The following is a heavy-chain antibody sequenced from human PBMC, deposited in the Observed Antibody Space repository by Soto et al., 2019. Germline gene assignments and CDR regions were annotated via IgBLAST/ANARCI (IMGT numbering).Heavy chain of an antibody. J-gene: IGHJ4*02. D-gene: IGHD5-18*01. CDR3: ARESYRGYSYGSFDF. Sequence: PSETLSLTCTVSGGSVSSGSYYWNWVRQPPGKRLEWIGYISYSGSTNYNPSLKSRVTISVGTSKNQFSLNLTSVTAADTAVYYCARESYRGYSYGSFDFWGQGSLVTVSS. V-gene: IGHV4-61*01. CDR1: GGSVSSGSYY. CDR2: ISYSGST.